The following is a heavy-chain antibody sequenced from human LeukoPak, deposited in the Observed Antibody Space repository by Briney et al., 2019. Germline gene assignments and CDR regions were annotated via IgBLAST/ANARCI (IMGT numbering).Heavy chain of an antibody. Sequence: RTSETLSLTCTVSGGSISSYYWSWIRQPPGKGLEWIGYIFYSGSTNYNPSLKSRVTISVDTSKNQFSLKLSSVTAADTAVYYCAWVGCHYGMDVWGQGTTVTVSS. V-gene: IGHV4-59*01. CDR1: GGSISSYY. CDR2: IFYSGST. J-gene: IGHJ6*02. D-gene: IGHD2-15*01. CDR3: AWVGCHYGMDV.